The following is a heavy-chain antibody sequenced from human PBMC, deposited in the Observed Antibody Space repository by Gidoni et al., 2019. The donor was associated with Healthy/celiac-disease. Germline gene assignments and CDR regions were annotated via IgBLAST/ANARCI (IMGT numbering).Heavy chain of an antibody. V-gene: IGHV3-33*01. CDR2: IWYDGSNR. J-gene: IGHJ4*02. CDR1: GFTFSSYG. D-gene: IGHD3-10*01. CDR3: AREEATMVYGY. Sequence: QVQLAESGGCVVKPGRSVRLTCAASGFTFSSYGMHWVRQAPGKGLEGVAVIWYDGSNRYYADSVKGRFTISRDNSKNTLYLQMNSLRAEDTAVYYCAREEATMVYGYWGQGTLVTVSS.